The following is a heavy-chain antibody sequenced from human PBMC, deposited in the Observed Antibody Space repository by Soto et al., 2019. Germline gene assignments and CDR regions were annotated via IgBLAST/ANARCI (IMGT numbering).Heavy chain of an antibody. V-gene: IGHV4-39*01. Sequence: SETLALTCTVSGGSVRSSGYYWAWIRQPPGKGLEWIGSLYSSGKTYRNPSLKSRVTMSDDTSKNQVSLRLSSVTAADTAVYYCARHVDLGYYDSSGYFDYWGQGTLVTVSS. D-gene: IGHD3-22*01. CDR1: GGSVRSSGYY. CDR3: ARHVDLGYYDSSGYFDY. J-gene: IGHJ4*02. CDR2: LYSSGKT.